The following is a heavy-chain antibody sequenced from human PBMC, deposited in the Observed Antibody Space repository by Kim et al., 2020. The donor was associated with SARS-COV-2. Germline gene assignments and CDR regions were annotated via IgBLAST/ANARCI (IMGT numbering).Heavy chain of an antibody. CDR3: ARERRVTAIKNYYYGMDV. D-gene: IGHD2-21*02. V-gene: IGHV4-59*01. J-gene: IGHJ6*02. Sequence: KSRVTISVDTSKNQFSLKLSSVTAADTAVYYCARERRVTAIKNYYYGMDVWGHGTTVTVSS.